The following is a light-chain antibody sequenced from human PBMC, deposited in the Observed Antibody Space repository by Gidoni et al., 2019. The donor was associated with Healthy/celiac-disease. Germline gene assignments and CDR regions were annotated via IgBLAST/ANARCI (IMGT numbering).Light chain of an antibody. V-gene: IGKV3-11*01. CDR1: QSVSSY. Sequence: EIVLTQSTATLSLSPGERATLSCRASQSVSSYLAWYQRNPGQAPRLLISAASTSATGLPARFSCSGSGTDFTLPISSLEPEDFAVYYCQQRSNWPPYTFXXXTKLEIK. CDR2: AAS. CDR3: QQRSNWPPYT. J-gene: IGKJ2*01.